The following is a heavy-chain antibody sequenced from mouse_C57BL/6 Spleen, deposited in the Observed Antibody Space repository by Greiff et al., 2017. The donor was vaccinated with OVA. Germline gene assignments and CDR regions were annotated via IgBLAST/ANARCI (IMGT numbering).Heavy chain of an antibody. Sequence: VQLKQSGPELVKPGASVKISCKASGYTFTDYYMNWVKQSHGKSLEWIGDINPNNGGTSYNQKFKGKATLTVDKSSSTAYMELRSLTSEDSAVYYCARDTSTGFAYWGQGTLVTVSA. CDR2: INPNNGGT. V-gene: IGHV1-26*01. J-gene: IGHJ3*01. CDR1: GYTFTDYY. CDR3: ARDTSTGFAY.